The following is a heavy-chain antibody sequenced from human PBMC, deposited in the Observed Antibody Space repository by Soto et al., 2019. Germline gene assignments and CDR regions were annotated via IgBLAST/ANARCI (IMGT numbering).Heavy chain of an antibody. CDR3: AKIYDILTGTGDYFDY. CDR1: GFTFSSYA. Sequence: PGGSLRLSCAASGFTFSSYAMSWVRQAPGKGLEWVSAISGSGGSTYYADSVKGRFTISRDNSKNTLYLQMNSMRAEDTAVYYCAKIYDILTGTGDYFDYWGQGTLVTVSS. CDR2: ISGSGGST. D-gene: IGHD3-9*01. V-gene: IGHV3-23*01. J-gene: IGHJ4*02.